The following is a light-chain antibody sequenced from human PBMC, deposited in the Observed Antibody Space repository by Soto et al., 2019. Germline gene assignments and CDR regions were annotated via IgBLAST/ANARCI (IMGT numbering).Light chain of an antibody. V-gene: IGKV3-15*01. Sequence: EIVMTQSPATLSVSPCARATLSCRASQSITTNLAWYQQKPGQPPRLLIYGASSRASYIPATFSGSGSGTEFTLTISRLQAEDFAVYYCQQYDNLPSTFGEGTKVDIK. CDR2: GAS. J-gene: IGKJ4*02. CDR1: QSITTN. CDR3: QQYDNLPST.